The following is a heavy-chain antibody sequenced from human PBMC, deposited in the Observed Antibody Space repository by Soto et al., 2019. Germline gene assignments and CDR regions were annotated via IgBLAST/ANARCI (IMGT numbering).Heavy chain of an antibody. CDR2: INHSGST. J-gene: IGHJ4*02. CDR1: GGSFSVYY. CDR3: AKNQPSWATRAAFDY. Sequence: ETLSLTCAVYGGSFSVYYWSLIRQPPGKGLEWIVEINHSGSTNYNPPLKRRVTISVDTSKNTLHLQMNSLRTEDTAVYYCAKNQPSWATRAAFDYWGQGTLVTVSS. V-gene: IGHV4-34*01. D-gene: IGHD2-2*01.